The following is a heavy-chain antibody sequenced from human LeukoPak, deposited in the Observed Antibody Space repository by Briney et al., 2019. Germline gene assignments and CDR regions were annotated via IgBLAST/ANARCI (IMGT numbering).Heavy chain of an antibody. CDR2: ISSSSSYT. D-gene: IGHD3-10*01. CDR3: ARDQRRFGELLRFDY. Sequence: GGSLRLSCAASGFTFSDYYMSWIRQAPGKGLEWVSYISSSSSYTNYADSVKGRFTISRDNAKNSLYLQMNSLRAEDTAVYYCARDQRRFGELLRFDYWGQGTLVTVSS. CDR1: GFTFSDYY. J-gene: IGHJ4*02. V-gene: IGHV3-11*05.